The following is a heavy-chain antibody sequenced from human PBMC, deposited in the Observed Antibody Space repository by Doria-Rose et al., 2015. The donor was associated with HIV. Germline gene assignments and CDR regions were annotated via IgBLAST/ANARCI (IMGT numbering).Heavy chain of an antibody. CDR1: GFSFESYA. CDR2: ISWDSGAK. V-gene: IGHV3-9*01. CDR3: AKAPIIGPKYYFYMDV. Sequence: VQLVRSGGGLVQPGRPLRLSCVGSGFSFESYAMHWVRLAPGKGLEWVAGISWDSGAKGNADSVEGRFTISRDNAKKSVYLEMRSLRPEDTAFYYCAKAPIIGPKYYFYMDVWGKGTSVTVSS. D-gene: IGHD3-3*01. J-gene: IGHJ6*03.